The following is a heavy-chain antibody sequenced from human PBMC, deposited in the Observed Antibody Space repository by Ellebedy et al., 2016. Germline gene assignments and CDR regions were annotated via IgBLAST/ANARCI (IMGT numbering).Heavy chain of an antibody. J-gene: IGHJ4*02. V-gene: IGHV1-69*13. CDR2: IIPIFGTA. CDR1: DYTFTNYD. CDR3: ATGGFSYGYSVY. Sequence: ASVKVSCKASDYTFTNYDISWVRQAPGQGLEWMGWIIPIFGTANYAQKFQGRVTITADESTSTAYMELSSLRSEDTAVYYCATGGFSYGYSVYWGQGTLVTVSS. D-gene: IGHD5-18*01.